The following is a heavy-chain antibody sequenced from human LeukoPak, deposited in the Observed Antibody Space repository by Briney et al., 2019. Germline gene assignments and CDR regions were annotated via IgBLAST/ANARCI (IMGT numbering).Heavy chain of an antibody. V-gene: IGHV1-8*01. CDR2: MNPNSGNT. Sequence: ASVKVSCKASGYTFTSYDINWVRQATGQGLEWMGWMNPNSGNTGYAQKFRGRVTMTRNTSISTAYMELSSLRSEDTAVYYCARSGSRRGYSGYDGGWFDPWGQGTLVTVSS. D-gene: IGHD5-12*01. CDR1: GYTFTSYD. CDR3: ARSGSRRGYSGYDGGWFDP. J-gene: IGHJ5*02.